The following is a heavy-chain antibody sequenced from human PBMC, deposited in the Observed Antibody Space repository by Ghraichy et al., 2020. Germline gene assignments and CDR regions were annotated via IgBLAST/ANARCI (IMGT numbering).Heavy chain of an antibody. CDR1: GASITTFY. J-gene: IGHJ5*02. CDR2: IYHGGSA. Sequence: SQTLSLTCAVSGASITTFYWSWIRQSPGKGLEWIGHIYHGGSAAYSPSLESRASISMDTSKNQFSIKLHSVTAADTAVYYCARRTVAVFAPWGQGTLVSVSS. D-gene: IGHD6-19*01. CDR3: ARRTVAVFAP. V-gene: IGHV4-4*09.